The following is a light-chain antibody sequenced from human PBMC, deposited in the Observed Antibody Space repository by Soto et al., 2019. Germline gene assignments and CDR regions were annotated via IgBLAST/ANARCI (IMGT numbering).Light chain of an antibody. CDR2: AAS. J-gene: IGKJ4*01. V-gene: IGKV1-39*01. CDR3: QHSHSTPLT. Sequence: DIQMTQSPSSLSSSVGDRCTISCRASQSVSSHLNWYQQKPGKAPKLLICAASSLQSGVPSRFSGSGSGTEFTLTISSLQPEDFATYSCQHSHSTPLTFGGGTKVDIK. CDR1: QSVSSH.